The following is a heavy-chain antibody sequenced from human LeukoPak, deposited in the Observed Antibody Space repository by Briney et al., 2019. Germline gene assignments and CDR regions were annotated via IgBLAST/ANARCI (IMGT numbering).Heavy chain of an antibody. Sequence: GGSLRLSCAASGFIFSSYAMSWVRQAPGKGLEWVSSISRSGGSTYYADSVKGRFTISRDNSKNTLYLQMNSLRAEDTAVYYCAKERVSYSSGWYQDYWGQGTLVTVSS. J-gene: IGHJ4*02. CDR1: GFIFSSYA. D-gene: IGHD6-19*01. CDR2: ISRSGGST. CDR3: AKERVSYSSGWYQDY. V-gene: IGHV3-23*01.